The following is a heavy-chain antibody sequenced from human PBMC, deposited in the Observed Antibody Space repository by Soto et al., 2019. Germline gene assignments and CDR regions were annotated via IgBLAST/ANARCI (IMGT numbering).Heavy chain of an antibody. V-gene: IGHV4-59*01. Sequence: SETLSLTCTVSGGSISSYYWSWIRQPPGKGLEWIGYIYYSGSTNYNPSLKSRVTISVDTSKNQFSLKLSSVTAADTAVYYCASRGYDSTRGAFDIWGQGTMVTVSS. CDR3: ASRGYDSTRGAFDI. CDR1: GGSISSYY. J-gene: IGHJ3*02. D-gene: IGHD3-22*01. CDR2: IYYSGST.